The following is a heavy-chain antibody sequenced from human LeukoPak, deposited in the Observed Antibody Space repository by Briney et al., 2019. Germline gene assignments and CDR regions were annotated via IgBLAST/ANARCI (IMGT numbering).Heavy chain of an antibody. CDR2: ISSSSSYI. Sequence: GGSLRLSCAASGFTFSSYSMSWVRQAPGKGLEWVSSISSSSSYIYYADSVKGRFTISRDNAKNSLYLQMNSLRAEDTAVYCCARSPSPYYYDSSGYYWDFDYWGQGTLVTVSS. CDR1: GFTFSSYS. CDR3: ARSPSPYYYDSSGYYWDFDY. D-gene: IGHD3-22*01. V-gene: IGHV3-21*01. J-gene: IGHJ4*02.